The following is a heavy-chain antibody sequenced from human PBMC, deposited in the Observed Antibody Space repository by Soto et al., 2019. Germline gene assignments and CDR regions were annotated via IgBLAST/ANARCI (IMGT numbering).Heavy chain of an antibody. CDR3: ARDVGGSVVPHWFDP. D-gene: IGHD3-22*01. CDR1: GHSISADY. Sequence: QVQLQESGPGLVKASETLSLSCTVSGHSISADYWSWIRQPAGKRLEWIGRVDASGNTNYNPSLKSRVTMSVDTSKNQFFLKVRSVTAADTAMYFCARDVGGSVVPHWFDPWGQGALVTVS. J-gene: IGHJ5*02. CDR2: VDASGNT. V-gene: IGHV4-4*07.